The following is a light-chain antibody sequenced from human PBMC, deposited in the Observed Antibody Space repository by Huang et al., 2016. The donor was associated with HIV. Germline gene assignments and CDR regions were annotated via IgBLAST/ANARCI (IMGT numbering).Light chain of an antibody. J-gene: IGKJ3*01. Sequence: DIVMTQSPDSLAVSLGERATINCMSSRSVLSDKNNNYLAWFQQKSGQPPKLLVYWASTRESGVPDRFSASGSRTDFTLSINGLQPEDVAVYYCQQYFNPPVTFGPGTKVHVK. CDR2: WAS. CDR1: RSVLSDKNNNY. CDR3: QQYFNPPVT. V-gene: IGKV4-1*01.